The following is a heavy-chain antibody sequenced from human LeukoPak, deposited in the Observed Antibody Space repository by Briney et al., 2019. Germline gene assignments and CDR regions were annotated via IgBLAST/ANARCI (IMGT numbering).Heavy chain of an antibody. CDR3: ARDHIVVVPAATDYVAVDY. CDR2: ISYDGSNK. CDR1: GFTFSSYA. Sequence: GRSLRLSCAASGFTFSSYAMHWVRQAPGKGLEWVAVISYDGSNKYYADSVKGRFTISRDNSKNTLYLQMNSLRAEDTAVYYCARDHIVVVPAATDYVAVDYWDQGTLVTVSS. J-gene: IGHJ4*02. V-gene: IGHV3-30-3*01. D-gene: IGHD2-2*01.